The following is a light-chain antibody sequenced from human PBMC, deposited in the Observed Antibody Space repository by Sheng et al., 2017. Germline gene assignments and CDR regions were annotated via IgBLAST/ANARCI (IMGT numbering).Light chain of an antibody. J-gene: IGKJ1*01. CDR3: QQSYNSPWT. CDR1: QSVLYSSNNKNY. V-gene: IGKV4-1*01. Sequence: DIVMTQSPDSLAVSLGERATINCKSGQSVLYSSNNKNYLAWYQQKPGQPPNLLIYWASTRESGVPDRFSGSGSETDFALTITSVQAEDVAVYYCQQSYNSPWTFGQGTSVEI. CDR2: WAS.